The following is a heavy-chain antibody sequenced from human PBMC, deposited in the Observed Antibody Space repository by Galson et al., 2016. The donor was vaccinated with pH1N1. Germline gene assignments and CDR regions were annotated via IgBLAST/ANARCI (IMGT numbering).Heavy chain of an antibody. CDR1: GYTFRDFG. J-gene: IGHJ3*02. V-gene: IGHV7-4-1*02. CDR3: VRSTGDYPFDI. CDR2: INTNTGNP. D-gene: IGHD3-9*01. Sequence: SVKVSCKASGYTFRDFGFSWLRQAPGQGLEWVGWINTNTGNPTYAQNFTGRLDLSLDTSVNTVYLQLSSLRADDTAASYCVRSTGDYPFDIWGQGTMVTVSS.